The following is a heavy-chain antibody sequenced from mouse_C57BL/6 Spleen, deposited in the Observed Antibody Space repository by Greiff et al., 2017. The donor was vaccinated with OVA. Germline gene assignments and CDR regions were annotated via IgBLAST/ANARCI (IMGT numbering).Heavy chain of an antibody. CDR3: ARDGKGAWFAY. CDR1: GYTFTSYW. J-gene: IGHJ3*01. D-gene: IGHD2-1*01. CDR2: IHPNSGST. V-gene: IGHV1-64*01. Sequence: QVQLQQPGAELVKPGASVKLSCKASGYTFTSYWMHWVKQRPGQGLEWIGMIHPNSGSTNYNEKFKSKATLTVDKSSSTAYMQLSSLTSEDSAVYYCARDGKGAWFAYWGQGTLVTVSA.